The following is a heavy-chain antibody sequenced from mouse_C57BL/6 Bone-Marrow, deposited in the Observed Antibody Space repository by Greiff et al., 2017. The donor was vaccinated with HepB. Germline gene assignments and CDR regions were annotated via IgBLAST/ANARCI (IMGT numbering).Heavy chain of an antibody. CDR2: IDPSDSYT. D-gene: IGHD2-3*01. CDR1: GYTFTSYW. CDR3: ARDGYFFDY. V-gene: IGHV1-59*01. J-gene: IGHJ2*01. Sequence: QVQLKQPGAELVRPGTSVKLSCKASGYTFTSYWMHWVKQRPGQGLEWIGVIDPSDSYTNYNQKFKGKATLTVDTSSSTAYMQLSSLTSEDSAVYCCARDGYFFDYWGQGTTLTVSS.